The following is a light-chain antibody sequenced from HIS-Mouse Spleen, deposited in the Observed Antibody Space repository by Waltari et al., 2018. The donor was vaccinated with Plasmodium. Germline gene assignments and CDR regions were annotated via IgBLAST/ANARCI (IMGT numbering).Light chain of an antibody. J-gene: IGLJ2*01. CDR3: SSYTSSSTHVV. CDR2: DVS. Sequence: QSALTQPASVSGSPGQSVTISCTGTSSDVGGYNYVSWYQQHPGKAPKPMIYDVSNRPSGVSNRFSGSKSGNTASLTISGLQAEDEAEYYCSSYTSSSTHVVFGGGTKLTVL. V-gene: IGLV2-14*03. CDR1: SSDVGGYNY.